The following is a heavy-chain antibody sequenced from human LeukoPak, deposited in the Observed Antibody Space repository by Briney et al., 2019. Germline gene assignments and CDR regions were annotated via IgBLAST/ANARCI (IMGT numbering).Heavy chain of an antibody. Sequence: PGGSLRLSCAASGFTFSSYGMHWVRQAPGKGLEWVAVISYDGSNKYYADSVKGRFTISRDNSKNTLYLQMNSLRAEDTAVYYCAPLFFVVVITATRPLDWGQGTLVTVSS. D-gene: IGHD2-15*01. V-gene: IGHV3-30*03. CDR3: APLFFVVVITATRPLD. J-gene: IGHJ4*02. CDR1: GFTFSSYG. CDR2: ISYDGSNK.